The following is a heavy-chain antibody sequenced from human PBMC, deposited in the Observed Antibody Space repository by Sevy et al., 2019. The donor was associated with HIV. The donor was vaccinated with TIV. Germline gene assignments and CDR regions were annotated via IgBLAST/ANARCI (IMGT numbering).Heavy chain of an antibody. CDR1: GFSFSSYE. V-gene: IGHV3-48*03. D-gene: IGHD4-17*01. CDR3: ARDLPPSATTVAHFDC. CDR2: LSNSGSSV. Sequence: GGSLRLSCAASGFSFSSYEMNWVRRAPGKGLEWLSCLSNSGSSVYYSDSVRGRFTISRDNARNSLYLQMNSLRAEDTAVYYCARDLPPSATTVAHFDCWGQGTLVTVSS. J-gene: IGHJ4*02.